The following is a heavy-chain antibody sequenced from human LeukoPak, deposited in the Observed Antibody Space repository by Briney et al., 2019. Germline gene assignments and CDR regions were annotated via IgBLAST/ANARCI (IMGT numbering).Heavy chain of an antibody. J-gene: IGHJ4*02. D-gene: IGHD1-7*01. Sequence: GGSLRLSCAASGFTFSSYSMNWVRQAPGKGLEWVSSISSSSSYIYYADSVKVRFTISRDNAKNSLYLQMNSLRAEDTAVYYCARALTGTLNYWGQGTLVTVSS. CDR3: ARALTGTLNY. CDR2: ISSSSSYI. V-gene: IGHV3-21*01. CDR1: GFTFSSYS.